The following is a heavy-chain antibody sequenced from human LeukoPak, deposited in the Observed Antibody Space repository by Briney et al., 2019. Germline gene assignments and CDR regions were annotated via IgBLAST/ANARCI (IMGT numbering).Heavy chain of an antibody. J-gene: IGHJ4*02. CDR3: ARDPEPAAGPVWRDY. Sequence: GASVKVSCKASGYTFTDYHMHWVRQAPGQGLEWMGWINPDSGGTNYAQKFQGRVTITADKSTSTAYMELSSLRSEDTAVYYCARDPEPAAGPVWRDYWGQGTLVTVSS. V-gene: IGHV1-2*02. D-gene: IGHD6-13*01. CDR2: INPDSGGT. CDR1: GYTFTDYH.